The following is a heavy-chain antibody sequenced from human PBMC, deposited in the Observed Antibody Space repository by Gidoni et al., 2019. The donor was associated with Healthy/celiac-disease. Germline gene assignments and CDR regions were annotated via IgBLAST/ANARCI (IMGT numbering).Heavy chain of an antibody. D-gene: IGHD3-3*01. Sequence: QVQLVESGGGLVTPGGSLRLSCAASGFTFSDYFMSWIRQAPGKGLEWVSYISSSGSTIYYADSVKGRFTISRDNAKNSLYLQMNSLRAEDTAVYYCARGADFWSGYFTTPWFDPWGQGTLVTVSS. V-gene: IGHV3-11*01. CDR1: GFTFSDYF. CDR3: ARGADFWSGYFTTPWFDP. CDR2: ISSSGSTI. J-gene: IGHJ5*02.